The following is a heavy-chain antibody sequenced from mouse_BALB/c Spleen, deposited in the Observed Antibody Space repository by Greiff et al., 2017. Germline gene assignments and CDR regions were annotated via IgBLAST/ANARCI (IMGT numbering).Heavy chain of an antibody. CDR3: ARDRDGNYVGAMDY. D-gene: IGHD2-1*01. Sequence: EVMLVESGGGLVKPGGSLKLSCAASGFTFSSYTMSWVRQTPEKRLEWVATISSGGSYTYYPDSVKGRFTISRDNAKNTLYLQMSSLKSEDTAMYYCARDRDGNYVGAMDYWGQGTSVTVSS. CDR2: ISSGGSYT. V-gene: IGHV5-6-4*01. J-gene: IGHJ4*01. CDR1: GFTFSSYT.